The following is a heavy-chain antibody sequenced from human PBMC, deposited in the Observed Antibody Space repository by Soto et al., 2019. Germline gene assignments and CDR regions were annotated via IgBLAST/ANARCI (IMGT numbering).Heavy chain of an antibody. V-gene: IGHV3-48*01. CDR1: GFPYSSYS. J-gene: IGHJ4*02. CDR2: ISSSSSTI. Sequence: PGGSLRHSFADPGFPYSSYSMIWVHQAPGKGLEWVSYISSSSSTIYYADSVKGRFTISRDNAKNSLYLQMNSLRAEDTAVYYCARDYSSYGPFDYWGQGALVTVSS. CDR3: ARDYSSYGPFDY. D-gene: IGHD5-18*01.